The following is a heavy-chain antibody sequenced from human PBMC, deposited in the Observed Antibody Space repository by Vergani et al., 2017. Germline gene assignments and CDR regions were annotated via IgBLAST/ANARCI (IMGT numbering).Heavy chain of an antibody. Sequence: QLQLQESGPGLVKPSETLSLTCTVSGVSIGSNSYYWGWIRQPPGKGLEWIGTIYYTGTTYYNEAHKSRLTISVDTSKNQFSLNLTSVTAADTAVYYCTRHGRSGWADYFQHWGQGTLVTASS. CDR1: GVSIGSNSYY. D-gene: IGHD6-19*01. J-gene: IGHJ1*01. V-gene: IGHV4-39*01. CDR3: TRHGRSGWADYFQH. CDR2: IYYTGTT.